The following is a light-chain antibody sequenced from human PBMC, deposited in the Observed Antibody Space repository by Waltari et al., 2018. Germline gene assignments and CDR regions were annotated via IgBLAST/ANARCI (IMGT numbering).Light chain of an antibody. CDR3: SSYAGSNTVL. V-gene: IGLV2-11*01. CDR2: EVS. CDR1: SSDIGGYNY. Sequence: QAALTQPRSVSGSPGQSVTIPCTGTSSDIGGYNYVSWYQQHPGTAPKLMIYEVSERPSGVSDRFSGSKSGNTASLTISGLQAEDEADYYCSSYAGSNTVLFGGGTRLTVL. J-gene: IGLJ2*01.